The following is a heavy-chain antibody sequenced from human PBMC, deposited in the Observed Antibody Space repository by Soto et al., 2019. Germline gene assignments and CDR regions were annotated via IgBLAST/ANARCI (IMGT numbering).Heavy chain of an antibody. Sequence: ALLKGSCKGSGYTFTSYGSSWGRQAPGQGLEWMGWISAYNGNTNYAQKLQGRVTMTTDTSTSSAYMELRSLRSDDTAVYYCARDGWLRLAPFDYWGQGTLVTVSS. CDR1: GYTFTSYG. CDR3: ARDGWLRLAPFDY. D-gene: IGHD5-12*01. J-gene: IGHJ4*02. CDR2: ISAYNGNT. V-gene: IGHV1-18*01.